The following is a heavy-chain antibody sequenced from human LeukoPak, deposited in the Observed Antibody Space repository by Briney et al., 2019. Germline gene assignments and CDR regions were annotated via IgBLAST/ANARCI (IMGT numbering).Heavy chain of an antibody. J-gene: IGHJ4*02. CDR1: GGSLSGYY. CDR3: ARTSWTLFLRGGNFDY. Sequence: SETLSLTCAVYGGSLSGYYWSWIRQPPGKGLEWIGEINHSGSTNYNPSLKSRVTISVDTSKNQFSLKLSSVTAADTAVYYCARTSWTLFLRGGNFDYWGQGTLVTVSS. D-gene: IGHD2-2*01. CDR2: INHSGST. V-gene: IGHV4-34*01.